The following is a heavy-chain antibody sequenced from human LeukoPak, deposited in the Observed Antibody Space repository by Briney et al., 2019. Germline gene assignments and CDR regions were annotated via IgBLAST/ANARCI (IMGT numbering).Heavy chain of an antibody. Sequence: PGGSLRLSCAASGFPFSRTSMTWVRQAPGKGLEWVSTISPRGGSTFYADSVKGRCTLSRDNSKNTLFLQMNILRAADTALYYCSAQPEEVAGGMNSWGQGALVTVSS. CDR1: GFPFSRTS. CDR2: ISPRGGST. D-gene: IGHD6-19*01. CDR3: SAQPEEVAGGMNS. V-gene: IGHV3-23*01. J-gene: IGHJ4*02.